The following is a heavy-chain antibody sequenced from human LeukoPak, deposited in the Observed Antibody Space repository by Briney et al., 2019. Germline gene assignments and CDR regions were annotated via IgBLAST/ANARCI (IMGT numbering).Heavy chain of an antibody. J-gene: IGHJ3*02. CDR3: ARDLGGGSAFEI. D-gene: IGHD2-15*01. CDR2: ISSSSSYT. CDR1: GFTFSDYY. V-gene: IGHV3-11*06. Sequence: PGGFLRLSCAASGFTFSDYYMSWIRQAPGKGLEWVSYISSSSSYTNYADSVKGRFTISRDNAKNSLYLQMNSLRAEDTAVYYCARDLGGGSAFEIWGQGTMVTVSS.